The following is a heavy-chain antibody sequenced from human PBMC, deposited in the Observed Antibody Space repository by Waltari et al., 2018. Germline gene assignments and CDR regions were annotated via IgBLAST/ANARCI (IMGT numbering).Heavy chain of an antibody. Sequence: NWWGGVRQLQQTGRELIGVGQGSGRSNYSPSFASRVTVSLDTSNNQFSVKVTAATAADTAVYFCARDRGRGLLLDTWGPGILVTVSP. D-gene: IGHD2-15*01. V-gene: IGHV4-28*03. J-gene: IGHJ4*02. CDR2: GQGSGRS. CDR3: ARDRGRGLLLDT. CDR1: NW.